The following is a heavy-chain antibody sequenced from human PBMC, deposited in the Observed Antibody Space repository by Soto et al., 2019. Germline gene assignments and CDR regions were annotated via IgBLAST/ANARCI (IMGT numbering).Heavy chain of an antibody. J-gene: IGHJ4*02. CDR3: ARVIYYYDSSGDY. CDR2: MSPYGGDT. Sequence: ASVKVSCKASGYTFTRSGISWVRQAPGQGLEWMGLMSPYGGDTSYAQKFQGRITMTRDTSTSTVYMELSSLRSEDTAVYYCARVIYYYDSSGDYWGQGTQVTVSA. D-gene: IGHD3-22*01. V-gene: IGHV1-18*01. CDR1: GYTFTRSG.